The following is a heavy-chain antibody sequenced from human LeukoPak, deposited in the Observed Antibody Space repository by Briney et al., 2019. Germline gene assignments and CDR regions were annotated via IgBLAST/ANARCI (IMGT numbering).Heavy chain of an antibody. J-gene: IGHJ4*02. V-gene: IGHV3-7*01. Sequence: GGSLRLSCVASGFTFSNYWMSWVRQAPGKGLEWVANMNQDGGERYYVDSVKGRFTIPRDNTKNLLYLQMNSLGAEDTAVYYCARGRYSYGSFFDYWGQGTLVTVSS. D-gene: IGHD5-18*01. CDR3: ARGRYSYGSFFDY. CDR1: GFTFSNYW. CDR2: MNQDGGER.